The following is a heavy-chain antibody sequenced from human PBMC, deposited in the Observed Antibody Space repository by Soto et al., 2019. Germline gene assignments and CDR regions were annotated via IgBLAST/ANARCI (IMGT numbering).Heavy chain of an antibody. Sequence: SVKVSCDASGGTFSSYAISWVRQAPGHGLEWMGGIIPIFGTANYAQKFQGTLTTTADKSTSTPLRELGSLMSENLSVYYCSTSLGSSRYVYYVMAVGRLGTSVP. D-gene: IGHD3-16*01. CDR2: IIPIFGTA. CDR3: STSLGSSRYVYYVMAV. V-gene: IGHV1-69*06. J-gene: IGHJ6*02. CDR1: GGTFSSYA.